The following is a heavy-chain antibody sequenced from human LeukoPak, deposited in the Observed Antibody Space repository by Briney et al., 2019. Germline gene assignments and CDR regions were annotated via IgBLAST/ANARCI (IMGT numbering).Heavy chain of an antibody. D-gene: IGHD5-18*01. CDR3: ARHNTALDAFDI. J-gene: IGHJ3*02. V-gene: IGHV4-59*08. CDR2: IYYSGST. CDR1: GGSISSYY. Sequence: SETLSLTCTVSGGSISSYYWSWIRQPPGKGLEWIGYIYYSGSTNYNPSLKSRVTISVDTSKNQFSLKLSSVTAADTAVYYCARHNTALDAFDIWGQGTMVTVSS.